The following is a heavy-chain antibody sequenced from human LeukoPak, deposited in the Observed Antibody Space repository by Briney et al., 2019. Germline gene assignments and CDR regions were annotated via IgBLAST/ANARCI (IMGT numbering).Heavy chain of an antibody. V-gene: IGHV3-48*02. D-gene: IGHD3-9*01. CDR2: ISSSSSTI. CDR1: AFTFSSYS. J-gene: IGHJ5*02. CDR3: ARGVMTGLSRWFDP. Sequence: GGSLRLSCAASAFTFSSYSMNWVRQAPGKGLEWVSYISSSSSTIYYADSVKGRFTISRDNAKNSLYLQMNSLRDEDTAVYYCARGVMTGLSRWFDPWGQGTLVTVSS.